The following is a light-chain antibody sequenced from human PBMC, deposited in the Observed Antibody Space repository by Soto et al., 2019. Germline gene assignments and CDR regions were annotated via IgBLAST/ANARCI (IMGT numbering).Light chain of an antibody. CDR3: SSYTSSSTLVL. V-gene: IGLV2-14*01. CDR2: DVS. J-gene: IGLJ2*01. CDR1: SSDVGGYNY. Sequence: QSALTQPASVSGSPGQSITISCTGTSSDVGGYNYVSWYQQHPGKAPKLMIFDVSNRPSGLSNRFSGSKSGNTASLTISGLQAEDEADYYCSSYTSSSTLVLFGGGTKLTVL.